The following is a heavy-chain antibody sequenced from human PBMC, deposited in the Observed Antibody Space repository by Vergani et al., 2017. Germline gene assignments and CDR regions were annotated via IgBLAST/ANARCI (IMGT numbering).Heavy chain of an antibody. V-gene: IGHV4-59*01. J-gene: IGHJ4*02. CDR1: GGSISSYY. D-gene: IGHD1-26*01. CDR3: ARGFRVSYYGSDY. CDR2: IYYSGST. Sequence: QVQLQESGPGLVKPSETLSLTCTVSGGSISSYYWSWIRQPPGKGLEWIGYIYYSGSTNYNPSLKSRVTISVDTSKNQFSLKLSSVTAADTAVYYCARGFRVSYYGSDYWGQGTLVTVSS.